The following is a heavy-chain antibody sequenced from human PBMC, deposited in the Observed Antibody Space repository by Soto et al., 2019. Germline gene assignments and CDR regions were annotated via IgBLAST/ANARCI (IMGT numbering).Heavy chain of an antibody. CDR3: AKGGRQWLVTSDFNY. V-gene: IGHV3-30*18. D-gene: IGHD6-19*01. J-gene: IGHJ4*02. CDR1: GFTFSDYA. Sequence: VQLVQSGVGVVQPGRSLRLSCAASGFTFSDYAMHWVRQAPGKGLEWVAVVSHDGRNTHYADSVKGRFTISRDSSKNTVSPEMTSLRADDTAVYYCAKGGRQWLVTSDFNYWGQGALVTVSS. CDR2: VSHDGRNT.